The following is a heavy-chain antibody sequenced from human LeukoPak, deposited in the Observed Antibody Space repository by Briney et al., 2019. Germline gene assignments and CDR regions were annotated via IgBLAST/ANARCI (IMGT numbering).Heavy chain of an antibody. D-gene: IGHD2-21*02. CDR2: IYHSGNT. V-gene: IGHV4-59*08. CDR1: GDSISSYY. CDR3: ARSIIVVVAAGALDI. Sequence: SETLSLTCTVSGDSISSYYWSWIPQPPGKGLEWFGYIYHSGNTNSNPSLKSRVTISVDTTKNQFSLKLSSVTAADTAVYYCARSIIVVVAAGALDIWGQGTMVTVSS. J-gene: IGHJ3*02.